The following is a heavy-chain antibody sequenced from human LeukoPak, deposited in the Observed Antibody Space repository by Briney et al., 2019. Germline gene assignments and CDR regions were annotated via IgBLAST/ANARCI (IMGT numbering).Heavy chain of an antibody. Sequence: GGSLRLSCAASGFTFSSYGMHWVRQAPGKGLEWVAFIRYDGSNKYYADSVKGRVTISRDNSKNPLYLQMNSLRAEDTAVYYCAKTDVWFGHYYYCDYWGQGTLVTVSS. CDR1: GFTFSSYG. V-gene: IGHV3-30*02. CDR2: IRYDGSNK. D-gene: IGHD3-10*01. J-gene: IGHJ4*02. CDR3: AKTDVWFGHYYYCDY.